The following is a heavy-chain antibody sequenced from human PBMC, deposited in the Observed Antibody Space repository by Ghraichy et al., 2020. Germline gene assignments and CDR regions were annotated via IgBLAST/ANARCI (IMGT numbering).Heavy chain of an antibody. Sequence: GESLNISCAASGFTVSSNYMSWVRQAPGKGLEWVSVIYSGGSTYYADSVKGRFTISRDNSKNTLYLQMNSLRAEDTAVYYCARERGERITIFGVVIIDNWFDPWGQGTLVTVSS. CDR3: ARERGERITIFGVVIIDNWFDP. J-gene: IGHJ5*02. CDR2: IYSGGST. CDR1: GFTVSSNY. V-gene: IGHV3-66*01. D-gene: IGHD3-3*01.